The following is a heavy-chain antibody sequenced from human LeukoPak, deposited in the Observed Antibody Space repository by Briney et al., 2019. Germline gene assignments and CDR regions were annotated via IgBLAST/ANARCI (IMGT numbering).Heavy chain of an antibody. Sequence: GGSLRLSCAASGFTFSSYAMHWVRQAPGKGLEWVAVISYDGSNKYYADSVKGRFTISRDNSKNTLYLQMNSLRAEDTAVYYCAREVFPHSYHYYGMDVWGKGTTVTVSS. CDR2: ISYDGSNK. V-gene: IGHV3-30*04. CDR1: GFTFSSYA. CDR3: AREVFPHSYHYYGMDV. D-gene: IGHD3-10*01. J-gene: IGHJ6*04.